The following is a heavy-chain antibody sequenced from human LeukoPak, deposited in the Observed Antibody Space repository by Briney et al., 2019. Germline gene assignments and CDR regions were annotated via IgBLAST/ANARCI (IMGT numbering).Heavy chain of an antibody. V-gene: IGHV4-39*01. CDR1: GGSISTTNYY. D-gene: IGHD3-3*01. CDR2: IYSSGNT. CDR3: ARHSGLRSPFDP. J-gene: IGHJ5*02. Sequence: NPSETLSLTCTVSGGSISTTNYYWGWIRLPPGRDLEWIGSIYSSGNTYYNPSLESRVTISVDTSKNQLSLKLTSATAADTSVYYCARHSGLRSPFDPWGQGTLVTVSS.